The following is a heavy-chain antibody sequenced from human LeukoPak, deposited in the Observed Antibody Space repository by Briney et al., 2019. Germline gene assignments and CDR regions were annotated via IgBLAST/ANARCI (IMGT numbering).Heavy chain of an antibody. J-gene: IGHJ4*02. V-gene: IGHV3-23*01. CDR3: TKNVKSSGWYSDY. Sequence: PGGSLRLSCAASGFTFNNFAMSWVRQAPGKGLEWISAISGSGGSTYYADSVKGRFTISRDNSKNTLYLQMNSLRAEDTALYYCTKNVKSSGWYSDYWGQGTLVTVSS. CDR2: ISGSGGST. D-gene: IGHD6-19*01. CDR1: GFTFNNFA.